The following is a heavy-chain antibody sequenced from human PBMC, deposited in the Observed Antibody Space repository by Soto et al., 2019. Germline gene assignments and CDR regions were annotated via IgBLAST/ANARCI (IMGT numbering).Heavy chain of an antibody. V-gene: IGHV2-5*02. D-gene: IGHD3-10*01. CDR2: IYWDDDK. J-gene: IGHJ4*02. CDR1: GFSLTTSGVG. Sequence: QITLKESGPTLVRPTQTLTLTCTFSGFSLTTSGVGVGWIRQPPGKALEWLAVIYWDDDKRYSSSLKSRLTITNDTSKNQVVLTMTNMDPVDTATYDCAHHPYSGVGSYSFDYWGQGTLVTVSS. CDR3: AHHPYSGVGSYSFDY.